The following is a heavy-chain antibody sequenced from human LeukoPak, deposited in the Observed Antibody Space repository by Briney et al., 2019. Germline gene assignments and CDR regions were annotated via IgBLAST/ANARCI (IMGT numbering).Heavy chain of an antibody. V-gene: IGHV4-4*07. CDR3: ARVGDYALKD. D-gene: IGHD3-16*01. J-gene: IGHJ4*02. CDR1: GGSISSYY. Sequence: ASETLSLTFTVSGGSISSYYWSWIRQPAGKGLEWIGRFYNSGSTNCNPSLKSRVTMSLDTSKNQFSLKLSSVTAADTAVYYCARVGDYALKDWGQGTLVTVSS. CDR2: FYNSGST.